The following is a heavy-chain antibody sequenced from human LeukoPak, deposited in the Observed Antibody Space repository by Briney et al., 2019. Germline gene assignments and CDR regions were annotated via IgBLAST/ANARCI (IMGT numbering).Heavy chain of an antibody. CDR1: GYTLTELS. CDR2: FDPEDGET. Sequence: ASVKVSYKVSGYTLTELSMHWVRQAPGKGLEWMGGFDPEDGETIHAQKFQGRVTMTEDTSTDTAYMELSSLRSEDTAVYYCATDRGSWSGYYHWGQGTLVTVSS. V-gene: IGHV1-24*01. CDR3: ATDRGSWSGYYH. J-gene: IGHJ5*02. D-gene: IGHD3-3*01.